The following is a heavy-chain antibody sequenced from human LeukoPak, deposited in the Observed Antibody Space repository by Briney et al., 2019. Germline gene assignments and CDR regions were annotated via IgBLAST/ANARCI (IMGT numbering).Heavy chain of an antibody. CDR1: GYTFTNYG. CDR3: ARGDYYDSSGLN. J-gene: IGHJ1*01. Sequence: ASVKVSCKASGYTFTNYGISWVRQAPGQGLEWMGWISGYNGNTNYAQKFQGRVTITRDTSASTAYMELSSLRSEDTAVYYCARGDYYDSSGLNWGQGTLVTVSS. CDR2: ISGYNGNT. V-gene: IGHV1-18*01. D-gene: IGHD3-22*01.